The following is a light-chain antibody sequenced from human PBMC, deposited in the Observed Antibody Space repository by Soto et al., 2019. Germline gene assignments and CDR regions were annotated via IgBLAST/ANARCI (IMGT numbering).Light chain of an antibody. V-gene: IGKV3-20*01. CDR2: GAS. J-gene: IGKJ1*01. Sequence: EIGLTQSPGTLSMSPGERATLSCRASQAVSSSLLAWYQHKPGQAPRHVIYGASSKATGIPDRFSGSGSATDCTRSISRLEHEACAVYYCQQGGASLWSSGQGTKVEIK. CDR3: QQGGASLWS. CDR1: QAVSSSL.